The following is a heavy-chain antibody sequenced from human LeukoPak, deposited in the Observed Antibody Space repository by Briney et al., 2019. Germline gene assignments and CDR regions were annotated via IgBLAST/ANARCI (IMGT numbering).Heavy chain of an antibody. CDR2: ISGSGGST. CDR3: AKSPLRGPAAAGTFY. D-gene: IGHD6-13*01. Sequence: PGGSLRLSCAASGFTFSSYAMSWVRQAPGKGLEWVSAISGSGGSTYYADSVKGRFTISRDNSKNTLYLQMNSLRAEDTAVYYCAKSPLRGPAAAGTFYWGQGTLVTVSS. CDR1: GFTFSSYA. J-gene: IGHJ4*02. V-gene: IGHV3-23*01.